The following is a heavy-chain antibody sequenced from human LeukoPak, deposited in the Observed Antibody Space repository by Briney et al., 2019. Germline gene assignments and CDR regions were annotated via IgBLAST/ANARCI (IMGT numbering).Heavy chain of an antibody. CDR2: ISGSGGST. CDR3: AKSGVRGVILTYPFDY. J-gene: IGHJ4*02. CDR1: GFTFSSYA. Sequence: PGGSLRLSCAASGFTFSSYAMSWVRQAPGKGLEWVSAISGSGGSTYYADSVKGRFTTSRDNSKNTLYLQMNSLRAEDTAVYYCAKSGVRGVILTYPFDYWGQGTLVTVSS. D-gene: IGHD3-10*01. V-gene: IGHV3-23*01.